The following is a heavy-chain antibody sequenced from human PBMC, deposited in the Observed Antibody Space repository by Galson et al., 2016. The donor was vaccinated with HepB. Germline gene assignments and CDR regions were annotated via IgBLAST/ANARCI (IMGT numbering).Heavy chain of an antibody. V-gene: IGHV3-23*01. CDR3: AKAPSGWSYYLDY. D-gene: IGHD6-19*01. CDR2: MSGSGGTT. J-gene: IGHJ4*02. Sequence: SLRLSCAASGLTFSSYGMSWVRQAPGKGLEWVSTMSGSGGTTYYADSVKGRFTISRDNSRNTVFLQMNSLTAEDTAVYYCAKAPSGWSYYLDYWGQGILVTVSS. CDR1: GLTFSSYG.